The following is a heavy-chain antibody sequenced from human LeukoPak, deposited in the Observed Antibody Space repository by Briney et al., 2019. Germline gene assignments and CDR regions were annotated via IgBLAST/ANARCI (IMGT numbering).Heavy chain of an antibody. D-gene: IGHD3-9*01. Sequence: GGSLRLSCAASGFTFSSYSMNWVRQAPGKGLEWVSYISSSSSTIYYGDSVKGRFTISRDNAKNSLYLQMNSLRAEDTAVYYCARALRYFDWLSTSPEYNWFDPWGQGTLVTVSS. J-gene: IGHJ5*02. CDR3: ARALRYFDWLSTSPEYNWFDP. CDR1: GFTFSSYS. V-gene: IGHV3-48*01. CDR2: ISSSSSTI.